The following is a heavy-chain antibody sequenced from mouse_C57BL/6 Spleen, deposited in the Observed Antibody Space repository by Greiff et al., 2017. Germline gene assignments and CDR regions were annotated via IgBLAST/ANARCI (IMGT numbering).Heavy chain of an antibody. J-gene: IGHJ3*01. D-gene: IGHD1-1*01. CDR1: GYTFTSYW. CDR2: IHPNSGST. Sequence: QVQLQQPGAELVKPGASVKLSCKASGYTFTSYWMHWVKQRPGQGLEWIGMIHPNSGSTNYNEKFKSKATLTVDKSSSTAYMQLSSLTSEDSAVYYCARGRGITTVGAYWGQGTLVTVSA. V-gene: IGHV1-64*01. CDR3: ARGRGITTVGAY.